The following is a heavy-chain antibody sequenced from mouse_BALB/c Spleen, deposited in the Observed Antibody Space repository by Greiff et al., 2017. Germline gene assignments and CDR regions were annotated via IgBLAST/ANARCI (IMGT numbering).Heavy chain of an antibody. J-gene: IGHJ2*01. CDR3: ARYDRASFDY. D-gene: IGHD3-1*01. V-gene: IGHV5-9*03. CDR2: ISSGGGNT. Sequence: EVKLVESGGGLVKPGGSLKLSCAASGFTFSSYTMSWVRQTPEKRLEWVATISSGGGNTYYPDSVKGRFTISRDNAKNNLYLQMSSLRSEDTALYYCARYDRASFDYWGQGTTLTVSS. CDR1: GFTFSSYT.